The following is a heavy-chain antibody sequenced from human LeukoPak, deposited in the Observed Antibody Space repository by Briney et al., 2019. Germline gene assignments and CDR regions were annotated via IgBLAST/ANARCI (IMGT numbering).Heavy chain of an antibody. Sequence: ASVKVSCKTSGYTFTRYYMQWVRQAPGHGLEWMGIINSISGATDYAQKLQGRVTMTRDTSTSTVYMELSSLRSEDTAMYYCARLPYRDGVSQDYWGQGTLVTVSP. V-gene: IGHV1-46*01. D-gene: IGHD3-16*02. J-gene: IGHJ4*02. CDR1: GYTFTRYY. CDR3: ARLPYRDGVSQDY. CDR2: INSISGAT.